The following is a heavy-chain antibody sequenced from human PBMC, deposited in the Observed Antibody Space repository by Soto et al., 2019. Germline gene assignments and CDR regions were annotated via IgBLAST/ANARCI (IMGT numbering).Heavy chain of an antibody. CDR3: AMAHYSSHPSFDA. CDR2: INYSGST. Sequence: SETLSLTCTVSGGSISSYYWSWIRQPPGKGLEWIGYINYSGSTNYNPSLKSRVTISVNTSKNQFSLKLSSVTAEDTAVYYCAMAHYSSHPSFDAWGQGTLVTVSS. D-gene: IGHD2-2*01. CDR1: GGSISSYY. J-gene: IGHJ4*02. V-gene: IGHV4-59*01.